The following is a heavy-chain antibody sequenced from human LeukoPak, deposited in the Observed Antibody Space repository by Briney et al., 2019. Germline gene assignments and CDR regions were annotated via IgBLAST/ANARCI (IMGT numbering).Heavy chain of an antibody. CDR2: INWNGGST. D-gene: IGHD3-10*01. J-gene: IGHJ4*02. V-gene: IGHV3-20*04. Sequence: GGSLRLSCAASGFTFDDYGMSWVRQAPGKGLEWVSGINWNGGSTGYADSVKGRFTISRDNAKNSLYLQMNSLRAEDTAVYYCAKGSVSTPDYWGQGTLVTVSS. CDR1: GFTFDDYG. CDR3: AKGSVSTPDY.